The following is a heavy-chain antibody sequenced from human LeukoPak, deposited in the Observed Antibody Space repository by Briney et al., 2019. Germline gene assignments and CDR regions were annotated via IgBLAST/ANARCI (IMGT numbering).Heavy chain of an antibody. CDR2: IRSKAYGGTT. V-gene: IGHV3-49*03. CDR1: GFTFGDYA. D-gene: IGHD3-16*02. CDR3: TREASSDYVWGSYRFPYSFDY. J-gene: IGHJ4*02. Sequence: GGSLRLSCTASGFTFGDYAMSWFRQAPGKGLEWVGFIRSKAYGGTTEYSTSVKGRFTISRDDSKSIAYLQMRTLTHAATAVYYCTREASSDYVWGSYRFPYSFDYWGQGTLVTVSS.